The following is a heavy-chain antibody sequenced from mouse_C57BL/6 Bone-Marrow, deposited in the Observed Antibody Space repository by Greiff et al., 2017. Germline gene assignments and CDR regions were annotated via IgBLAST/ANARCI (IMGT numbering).Heavy chain of an antibody. CDR2: IDPENGDT. V-gene: IGHV14-4*01. CDR3: TSGWLLRH. CDR1: GFNIKDDY. J-gene: IGHJ2*01. Sequence: EVQLQQSGAELVRPGASVKLSCTASGFNIKDDYMHWVKQRPEQGLEWIGWIDPENGDTEYASKFQGKATITADTSSNTAYLQLSSLTSEDTAVYYCTSGWLLRHWGQGTAITVTS. D-gene: IGHD1-2*01.